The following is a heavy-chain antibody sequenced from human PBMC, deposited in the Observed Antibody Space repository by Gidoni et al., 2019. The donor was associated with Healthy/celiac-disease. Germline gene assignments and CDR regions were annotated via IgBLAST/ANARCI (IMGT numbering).Heavy chain of an antibody. D-gene: IGHD6-19*01. Sequence: QMQLVQPGPEVKTPGTSVKVSCTASGFTFTSSAVQWVRQARGQRLEWIGWIVVGSGNTNYAQKFQERVTITRDMSTSTAYMELSSLRSEDTAVYYCAADGSSSGWYGDYWGQGTLVTVSS. J-gene: IGHJ4*02. V-gene: IGHV1-58*01. CDR3: AADGSSSGWYGDY. CDR2: IVVGSGNT. CDR1: GFTFTSSA.